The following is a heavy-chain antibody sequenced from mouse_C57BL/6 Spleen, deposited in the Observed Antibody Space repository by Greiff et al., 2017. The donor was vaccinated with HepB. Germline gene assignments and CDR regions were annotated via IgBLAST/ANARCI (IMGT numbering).Heavy chain of an antibody. V-gene: IGHV1-52*01. J-gene: IGHJ3*01. Sequence: VQLQQPGAELVRPGSSVKLSCKASGYTFTSYWMHWVKQRPIQGLEWIGNIDPSDSDTHYNQKFKDKATLTVDKSSNTAYMQLSSLTSEDSAVYYCARTRDYYGSSGFAYWGQGTLVTVSA. CDR1: GYTFTSYW. CDR2: IDPSDSDT. CDR3: ARTRDYYGSSGFAY. D-gene: IGHD1-1*01.